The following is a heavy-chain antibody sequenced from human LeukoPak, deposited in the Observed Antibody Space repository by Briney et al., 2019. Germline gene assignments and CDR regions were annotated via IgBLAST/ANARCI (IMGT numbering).Heavy chain of an antibody. CDR3: ATVRRCSGGSCFSNWFDP. V-gene: IGHV1-24*01. Sequence: ASVKVSCKVSGYTLTELSMHWVRQAPGKGPEWMGGFDPEDGETVYAQKFQGRVTMTEDTSTDTAYMELSSLRSEDTAVYYCATVRRCSGGSCFSNWFDPWGQGTLVTVSS. CDR1: GYTLTELS. D-gene: IGHD2-15*01. CDR2: FDPEDGET. J-gene: IGHJ5*02.